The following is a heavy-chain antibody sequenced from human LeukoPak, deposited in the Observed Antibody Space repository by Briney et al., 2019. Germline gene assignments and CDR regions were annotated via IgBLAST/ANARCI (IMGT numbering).Heavy chain of an antibody. CDR1: GGSFSGYY. CDR3: ARGKLLWFGELLRYYYGMDV. V-gene: IGHV4-34*01. Sequence: SETLSLTCAVYGGSFSGYYWSWIRQPPGKGLEWIGEINHSGSTNYNPSLKSRVTISVDTSKNQFSLKLSSVTAADTAVYYWARGKLLWFGELLRYYYGMDVWGKGTTVTVSS. J-gene: IGHJ6*04. D-gene: IGHD3-10*01. CDR2: INHSGST.